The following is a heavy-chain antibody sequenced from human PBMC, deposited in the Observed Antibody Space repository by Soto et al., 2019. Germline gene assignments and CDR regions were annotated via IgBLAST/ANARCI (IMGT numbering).Heavy chain of an antibody. CDR1: GFTFSSYG. CDR2: ISYDGSNK. J-gene: IGHJ4*02. CDR3: AKDKVPIAAAGHALDY. Sequence: GESLKISCAASGFTFSSYGMHWVRQAPGKGLEWVAVISYDGSNKYYADSVKGRFTISRDNSKNTLYLQMNSLRAEDTAVYYCAKDKVPIAAAGHALDYWGQGTLVTVSS. V-gene: IGHV3-30*18. D-gene: IGHD6-13*01.